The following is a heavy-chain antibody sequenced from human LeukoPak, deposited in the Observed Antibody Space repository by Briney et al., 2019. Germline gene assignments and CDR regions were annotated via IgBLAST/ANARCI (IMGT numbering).Heavy chain of an antibody. Sequence: PGGSLRLSCAASGFTFSSYWMHWVRQAPGKGLVWVSRINTDGSSTSYADSVKGRFTISRDNSKNTLHPQMNSLRAEDTAVYYCASGGVYYGSGSYPYYFDYWGQGTLVTVSS. CDR1: GFTFSSYW. D-gene: IGHD3-10*01. V-gene: IGHV3-74*01. CDR3: ASGGVYYGSGSYPYYFDY. J-gene: IGHJ4*02. CDR2: INTDGSST.